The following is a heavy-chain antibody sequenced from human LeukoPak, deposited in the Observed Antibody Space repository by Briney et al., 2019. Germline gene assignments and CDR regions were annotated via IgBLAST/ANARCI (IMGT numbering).Heavy chain of an antibody. CDR1: GFTFGSHW. CDR2: ISGNGDST. V-gene: IGHV3-23*01. CDR3: AKDPNGDFIGTFDI. D-gene: IGHD4-17*01. Sequence: GGSLRLSCAASGFTFGSHWMSWVRQAPGKGLEWVSSISGNGDSTQYADSVQGRFAISRDNSKNTLYLQMNSLRAEDTAVYFCAKDPNGDFIGTFDIWGQGTMVTVSS. J-gene: IGHJ3*02.